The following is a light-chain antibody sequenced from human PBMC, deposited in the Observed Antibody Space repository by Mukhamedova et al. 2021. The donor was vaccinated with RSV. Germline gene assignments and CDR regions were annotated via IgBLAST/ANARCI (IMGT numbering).Light chain of an antibody. V-gene: IGKV1-5*03. J-gene: IGKJ2*03. CDR3: QHRNRYPYS. CDR2: RAT. Sequence: WYQRRVHGKAPKLLIYRATSLQSGVPSRFSGSGSGTEFSLTISSLQADDFATYYCQHRNRYPYSFGQGTKLEIK.